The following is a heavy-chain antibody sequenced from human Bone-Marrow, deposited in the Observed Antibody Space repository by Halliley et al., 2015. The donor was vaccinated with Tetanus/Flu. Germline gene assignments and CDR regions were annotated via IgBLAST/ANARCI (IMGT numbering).Heavy chain of an antibody. Sequence: FYADSVRGRFTISRDRLQNTVFLQMNSLRGEDTAIYYCAKRLDYSSPWALNFDPWGQGTLVTVSS. D-gene: IGHD6-13*01. V-gene: IGHV3-23*01. J-gene: IGHJ5*02. CDR3: AKRLDYSSPWALNFDP.